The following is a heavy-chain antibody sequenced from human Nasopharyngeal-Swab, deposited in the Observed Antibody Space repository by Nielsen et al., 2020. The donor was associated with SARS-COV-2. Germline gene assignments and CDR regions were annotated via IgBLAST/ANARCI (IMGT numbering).Heavy chain of an antibody. Sequence: GESLKISCAASGFPFSLYTINWVRQAPGKGLEWVSAISSTGDYIYYAASVKGRFTISRDNAKNSLYLQMNSLRAEDTAVYYCVRDTPAMLAYWGQGTLVTVSS. CDR3: VRDTPAMLAY. J-gene: IGHJ4*02. CDR2: ISSTGDYI. CDR1: GFPFSLYT. V-gene: IGHV3-21*01.